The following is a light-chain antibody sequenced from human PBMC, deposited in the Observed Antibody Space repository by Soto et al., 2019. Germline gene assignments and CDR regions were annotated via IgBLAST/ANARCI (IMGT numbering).Light chain of an antibody. CDR1: QGIANF. V-gene: IGKV1-9*01. CDR2: AAS. Sequence: IQLTQSPSSLSASVGDRVTISCRASQGIANFLAWYQQKPGKAPNLLIYAASTLQSGVPSRFSGSGSGTDFTLTISSPQPEDFATYYCQQLNSFPIPFGPGTKVDIK. J-gene: IGKJ3*01. CDR3: QQLNSFPIP.